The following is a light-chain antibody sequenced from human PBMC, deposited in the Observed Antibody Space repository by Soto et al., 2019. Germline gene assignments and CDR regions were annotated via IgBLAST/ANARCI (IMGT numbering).Light chain of an antibody. CDR3: CSYTPSNTWV. CDR1: SSDVGSYNL. J-gene: IGLJ3*02. Sequence: QSALTQPASVSGSPGQSITISCTATSSDVGSYNLVSWYRQHPDKAPKLLICEAFKRPSGVSPRFSGSKSGNTASLTISGLQAEDEADYYCCSYTPSNTWVFGGGTKLTVL. CDR2: EAF. V-gene: IGLV2-23*01.